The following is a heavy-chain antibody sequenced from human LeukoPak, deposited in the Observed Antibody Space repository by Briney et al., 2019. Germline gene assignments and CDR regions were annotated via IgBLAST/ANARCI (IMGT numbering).Heavy chain of an antibody. Sequence: PSETLSLTCTVSGGSIGSNNFYWGWIRQPPGKGLEWIGNIYYSGSTYYNPSLKSRVTISADTSRTQFSLNLRSVTATDTAVYYCARVRQGYWGQGTLVTVSS. V-gene: IGHV4-39*01. CDR3: ARVRQGY. CDR1: GGSIGSNNFY. CDR2: IYYSGST. D-gene: IGHD3-10*01. J-gene: IGHJ4*02.